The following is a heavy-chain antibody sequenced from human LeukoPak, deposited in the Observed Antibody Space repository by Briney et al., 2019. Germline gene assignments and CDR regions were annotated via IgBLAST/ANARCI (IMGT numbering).Heavy chain of an antibody. V-gene: IGHV3-23*01. CDR2: ISGSGGST. CDR3: AKGSVWGNYRFEA. D-gene: IGHD3-16*02. J-gene: IGHJ5*02. Sequence: PGGSLRLSCAASGFTFSSYAMSWVRQAPGKGLEWVSAISGSGGSTYYADSVKGRFTISRDNSQNTLYLQMNSLRAEDTAVYYCAKGSVWGNYRFEAWGQGTLVTASS. CDR1: GFTFSSYA.